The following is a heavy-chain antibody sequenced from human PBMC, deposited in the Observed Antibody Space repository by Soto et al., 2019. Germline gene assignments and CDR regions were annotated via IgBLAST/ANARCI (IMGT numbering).Heavy chain of an antibody. CDR3: ARGVPLDIVVVPAAINSPKKVQRWFDP. V-gene: IGHV4-34*01. CDR1: GGSFSGYY. CDR2: INHSGST. D-gene: IGHD2-2*02. J-gene: IGHJ5*02. Sequence: SETLSLTCAVYGGSFSGYYWSWIRQPPGKGLEWIGEINHSGSTNYNPSLKSRVTISVDTSKNQFSLKLSSVTAADTAVYYCARGVPLDIVVVPAAINSPKKVQRWFDPWGQGTLVTISS.